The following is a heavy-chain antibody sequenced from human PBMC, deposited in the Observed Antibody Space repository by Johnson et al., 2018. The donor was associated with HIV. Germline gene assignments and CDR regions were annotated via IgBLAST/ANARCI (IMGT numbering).Heavy chain of an antibody. V-gene: IGHV3-11*04. D-gene: IGHD3-16*01. Sequence: QVQLVESGGGLVKPGGSLKLSCAVSGFTFSDHYMSWIRQTPGKGLQWVSYISGSGSTIYSTDSVKGRFTISRDNVKNSLYLQMDSLRPEDTAVYYCARSRHGGIQPSDAFDVWGQGTMVTVSS. CDR2: ISGSGSTI. CDR1: GFTFSDHY. J-gene: IGHJ3*01. CDR3: ARSRHGGIQPSDAFDV.